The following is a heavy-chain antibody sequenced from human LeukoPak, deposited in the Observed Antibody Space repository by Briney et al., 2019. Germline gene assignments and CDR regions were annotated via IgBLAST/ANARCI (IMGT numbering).Heavy chain of an antibody. CDR3: ARDRPFLGY. V-gene: IGHV3-23*01. CDR2: LSRSGGST. J-gene: IGHJ4*02. CDR1: GFTFSSYA. Sequence: GGSLRLSCAASGFTFSSYAMTWVRQAPGKGLEWVSTLSRSGGSTYYADSVKGRFTISRDNSKNTLYLQMNSLRAEDTAVYYCARDRPFLGYWGQGTLVTVSS.